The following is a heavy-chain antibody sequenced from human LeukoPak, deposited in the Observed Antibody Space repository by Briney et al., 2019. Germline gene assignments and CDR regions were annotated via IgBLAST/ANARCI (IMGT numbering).Heavy chain of an antibody. Sequence: GGSLRLSCAASGFTFSSYNMNWVRQAPGKGLEWVSSISSSSSYIYYADSVKGRFTISRDNAKNSLYLQMNSLRAEDTAVYYCARLWYYYDSSGYYYVDWGQGTLVTVSS. J-gene: IGHJ4*02. CDR2: ISSSSSYI. CDR1: GFTFSSYN. V-gene: IGHV3-21*01. D-gene: IGHD3-22*01. CDR3: ARLWYYYDSSGYYYVD.